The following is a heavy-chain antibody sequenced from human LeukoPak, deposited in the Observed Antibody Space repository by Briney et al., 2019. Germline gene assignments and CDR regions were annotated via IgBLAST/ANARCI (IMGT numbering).Heavy chain of an antibody. Sequence: GGSLRLSCAASGFTFSSYWMAWVRQAPGKGLEWVANINQDGSHKYYVDSVKGRFTISRDNAKNSLYLQMNSLRAGDTAVYYCARDKIVGPTTLDYWGQGTLVTVSS. CDR2: INQDGSHK. CDR3: ARDKIVGPTTLDY. J-gene: IGHJ4*02. V-gene: IGHV3-7*01. D-gene: IGHD1-26*01. CDR1: GFTFSSYW.